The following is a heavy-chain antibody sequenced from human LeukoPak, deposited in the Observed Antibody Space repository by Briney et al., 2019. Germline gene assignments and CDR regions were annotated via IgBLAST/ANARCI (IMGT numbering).Heavy chain of an antibody. D-gene: IGHD6-19*01. CDR2: LYTSGST. CDR3: ARVGMAVAESFFDY. Sequence: SETLSLTCTVSGGSISGYYWSWIRQTAGEGLEWIGRLYTSGSTNYNPSLKSRVTMSVDTSRNQFSLKLTSVTAADTAVYYCARVGMAVAESFFDYWGQGTLVTVSS. CDR1: GGSISGYY. J-gene: IGHJ4*02. V-gene: IGHV4-4*07.